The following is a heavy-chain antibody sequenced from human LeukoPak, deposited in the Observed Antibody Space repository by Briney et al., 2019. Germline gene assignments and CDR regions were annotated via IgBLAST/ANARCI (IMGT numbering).Heavy chain of an antibody. J-gene: IGHJ6*03. V-gene: IGHV1-69*05. Sequence: SVKVSCKASGGTFSSYAISWVRQAPGQGLEWMGGIIPIFGTANYAQKFQGGVTITTDESTSTAYMELSSLRSEDTAVYYCASVPYYSTNYYYYYMDVWGKGTTVTVSS. D-gene: IGHD4-11*01. CDR3: ASVPYYSTNYYYYYMDV. CDR2: IIPIFGTA. CDR1: GGTFSSYA.